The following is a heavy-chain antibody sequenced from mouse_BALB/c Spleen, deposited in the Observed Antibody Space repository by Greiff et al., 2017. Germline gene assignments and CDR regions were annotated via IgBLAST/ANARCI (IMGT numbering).Heavy chain of an antibody. V-gene: IGHV1-9*01. CDR1: GYTFSSYW. D-gene: IGHD2-4*01. Sequence: VQLQQSGAELMKPGASVKISCKATGYTFSSYWIEWVKQRPGHGLEWIGEILPGSGSTNYNEKFKGKATFTADTSSNTAYMQLSSLTSEDSAVYYCARGGITTSAWFAYWGQGTLVTVSA. CDR3: ARGGITTSAWFAY. J-gene: IGHJ3*01. CDR2: ILPGSGST.